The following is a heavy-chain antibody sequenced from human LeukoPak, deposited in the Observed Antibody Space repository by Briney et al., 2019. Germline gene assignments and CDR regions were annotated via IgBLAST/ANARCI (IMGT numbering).Heavy chain of an antibody. CDR2: IYTSGST. CDR3: ARGTYYYDSSGYSEGEGFDY. D-gene: IGHD3-22*01. CDR1: GGSISSYY. Sequence: PSETLSLTCTVSGGSISSYYWSWIRQPAGKGLEWIGRIYTSGSTNCNPSLKSRVTMSVDTSKNQFSLKLSSVTAADTAVYYCARGTYYYDSSGYSEGEGFDYWGQGTLVTVSS. J-gene: IGHJ4*02. V-gene: IGHV4-4*07.